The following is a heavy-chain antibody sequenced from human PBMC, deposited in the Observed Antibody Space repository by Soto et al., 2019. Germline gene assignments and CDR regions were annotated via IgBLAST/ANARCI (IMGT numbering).Heavy chain of an antibody. J-gene: IGHJ4*02. Sequence: GASVKVSCKASGYTFTSYYIHWVRQAPGQGLEWMGWINPITGGTNYAPKFQGRVTMTRDTSITTAYMELSRLRSDDTAVYSCARDKGDSRIDYWGLGTLVTVSS. CDR2: INPITGGT. CDR3: ARDKGDSRIDY. V-gene: IGHV1-2*02. CDR1: GYTFTSYY. D-gene: IGHD3-22*01.